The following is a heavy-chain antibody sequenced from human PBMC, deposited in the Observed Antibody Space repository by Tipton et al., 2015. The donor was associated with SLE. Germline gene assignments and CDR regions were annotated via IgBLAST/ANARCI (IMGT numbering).Heavy chain of an antibody. CDR2: INHSGST. CDR3: ARSKLGVRRLDY. D-gene: IGHD3-16*01. Sequence: TLSLTCAVYGGSCSGYYWSWIRQPPGKGLEWIGEINHSGSTNYNPSLKSRVTISVDTSKNQFSLKMSSVTAAGTAVYYCARSKLGVRRLDYWGQGTLVTVSS. V-gene: IGHV4-34*01. CDR1: GGSCSGYY. J-gene: IGHJ4*02.